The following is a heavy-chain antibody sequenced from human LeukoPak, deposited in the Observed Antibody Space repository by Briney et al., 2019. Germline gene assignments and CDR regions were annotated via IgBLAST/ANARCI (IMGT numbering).Heavy chain of an antibody. D-gene: IGHD6-13*01. CDR3: PRGLLHSSSWYELFDY. Sequence: GRSLRLTCAASGFTFSSYAMHWVRQAPGKGLEWVAVISYDGSNKYYADSVKGRFTISRDNSKNTLYLQMNSLRAEDTAVYYSPRGLLHSSSWYELFDYWGQGTLVTVSS. CDR2: ISYDGSNK. V-gene: IGHV3-30*01. CDR1: GFTFSSYA. J-gene: IGHJ4*02.